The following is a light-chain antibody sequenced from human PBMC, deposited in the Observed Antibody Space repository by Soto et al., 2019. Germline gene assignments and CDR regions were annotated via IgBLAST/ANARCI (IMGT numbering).Light chain of an antibody. CDR1: QSISKW. CDR2: DAS. CDR3: QHYSTFPRT. V-gene: IGKV1-5*01. Sequence: DIQMTQSPSTLAASVGDRVFITARASQSISKWLAWYQQKPGRAPNFLIYDASTLESGVPSRFSGSGSGTEFTLTITNLQPDDFATFYCQHYSTFPRTFGQGTKV. J-gene: IGKJ1*01.